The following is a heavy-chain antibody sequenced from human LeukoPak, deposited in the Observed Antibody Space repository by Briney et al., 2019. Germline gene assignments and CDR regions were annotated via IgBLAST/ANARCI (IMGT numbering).Heavy chain of an antibody. CDR2: IRYDGSNK. J-gene: IGHJ4*02. V-gene: IGHV3-30*02. CDR1: GFTFSSYA. D-gene: IGHD3-16*01. Sequence: GGSLRLSCAASGFTFSSYAMSWVRQAPGKGLEWVAFIRYDGSNKYYADSVKGRFTISRDNSKNTLYLQMNSLRAEDTAVYYCAREGEQLGPFDYWGQGTLVTVSS. CDR3: AREGEQLGPFDY.